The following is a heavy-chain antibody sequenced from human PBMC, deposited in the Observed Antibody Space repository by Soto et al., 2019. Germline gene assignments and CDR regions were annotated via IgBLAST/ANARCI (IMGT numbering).Heavy chain of an antibody. Sequence: GASVKVSCKASGGTFSSYTISWVRQAPGQGLEWMGRIIPILGIASYAQKFQGRVTITADKSMSTAYMELSSLRSEDTAVYYCARERLSSYGPSGVPWGQGTLVTVSS. J-gene: IGHJ5*02. CDR3: ARERLSSYGPSGVP. V-gene: IGHV1-69*04. CDR1: GGTFSSYT. D-gene: IGHD5-18*01. CDR2: IIPILGIA.